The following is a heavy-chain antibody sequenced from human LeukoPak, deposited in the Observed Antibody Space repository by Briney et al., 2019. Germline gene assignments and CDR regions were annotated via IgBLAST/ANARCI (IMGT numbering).Heavy chain of an antibody. CDR3: ARVLRFFGSLGWFDP. J-gene: IGHJ5*02. CDR2: IYYSGST. Sequence: PSETLSLTCTVSGGSISGSTYYWGWICQPPGKGLEWIGNIYYSGSTYYNPSLKSRVTISVDTSKNQFSLKLTSVTAADTAVYYCARVLRFFGSLGWFDPWGQGTLVTVSS. CDR1: GGSISGSTYY. V-gene: IGHV4-39*01. D-gene: IGHD3-3*01.